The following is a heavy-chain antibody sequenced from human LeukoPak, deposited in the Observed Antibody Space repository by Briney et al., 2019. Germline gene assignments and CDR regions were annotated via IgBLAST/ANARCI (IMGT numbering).Heavy chain of an antibody. CDR2: INPNSGGT. Sequence: ASVKASCKASGYTFTGYYMHWVRQAPGQGLEWMGWINPNSGGTNYAQKFQGRVTMTRDTSISTAYMELSRLRSDDTAVYYCARERGYCSSTSCYTGMRRWFDPWGQGTLVTVSS. J-gene: IGHJ5*02. CDR3: ARERGYCSSTSCYTGMRRWFDP. D-gene: IGHD2-2*02. V-gene: IGHV1-2*02. CDR1: GYTFTGYY.